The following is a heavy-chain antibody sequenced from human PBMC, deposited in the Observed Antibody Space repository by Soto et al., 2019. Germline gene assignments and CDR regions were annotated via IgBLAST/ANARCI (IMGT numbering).Heavy chain of an antibody. D-gene: IGHD3-9*01. CDR3: ARDLYSDILTGPAGVYYFDY. J-gene: IGHJ4*02. Sequence: GGSLRLSCAASGFTFSSYWMSWVRQAPGKGLEWVANIKQDGSEKYYVDSVKGRFTISRDNAKNSLYLQMNSLRAEDTAVYYCARDLYSDILTGPAGVYYFDYWGQGTLVTVSS. CDR1: GFTFSSYW. V-gene: IGHV3-7*01. CDR2: IKQDGSEK.